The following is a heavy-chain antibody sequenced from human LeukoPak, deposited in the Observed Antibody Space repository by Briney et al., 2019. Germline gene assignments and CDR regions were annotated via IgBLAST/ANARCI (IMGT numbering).Heavy chain of an antibody. V-gene: IGHV4-39*07. J-gene: IGHJ4*02. D-gene: IGHD3-22*01. Sequence: SETLSLTRTVSGGSISSSSYYWGWIRQPPEKGLEWIGSIYYSGSTYYNPSLKSRVTISVDTSKNQFSLKLSSVTAADTAVYYCARDWDYYDSSGYYSIDYWGQGTLVTVSS. CDR3: ARDWDYYDSSGYYSIDY. CDR2: IYYSGST. CDR1: GGSISSSSYY.